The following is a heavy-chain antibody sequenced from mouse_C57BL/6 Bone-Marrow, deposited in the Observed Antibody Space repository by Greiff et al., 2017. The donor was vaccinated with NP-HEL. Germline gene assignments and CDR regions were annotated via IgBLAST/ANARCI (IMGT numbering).Heavy chain of an antibody. Sequence: EVKLMESGGGLVQPGGSLKLSCAASGFTFSDYGMAWVRQAPRKGPEWVAFISNFAYSIYYADTVTGRFTISRENAKNTLYLEMSSLRSEDTAMYYCARGGSSYWYFDVWGTGTTVTVSS. CDR2: ISNFAYSI. V-gene: IGHV5-15*01. D-gene: IGHD1-1*01. CDR1: GFTFSDYG. CDR3: ARGGSSYWYFDV. J-gene: IGHJ1*03.